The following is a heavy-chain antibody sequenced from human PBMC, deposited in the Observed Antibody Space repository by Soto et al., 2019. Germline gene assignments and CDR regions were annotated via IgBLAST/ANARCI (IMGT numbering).Heavy chain of an antibody. CDR2: ISTYNGNT. CDR3: ARTVAGYFDY. CDR1: GYTFTSSG. Sequence: GASVKVSCKASGYTFTSSGISWVRQAPGQGPEWMGWISTYNGNTNYAQNLQGRVTMTTDTSTSTAYMELRGLRSDDTAVYYCARTVAGYFDYCGQGTLVTVYS. V-gene: IGHV1-18*01. J-gene: IGHJ4*02. D-gene: IGHD6-19*01.